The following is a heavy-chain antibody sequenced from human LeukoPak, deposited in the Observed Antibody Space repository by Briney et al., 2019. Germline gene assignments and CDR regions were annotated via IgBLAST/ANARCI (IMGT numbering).Heavy chain of an antibody. CDR2: ISSSSSTI. Sequence: QPGGSLRLSCAASGFTFSSYSMNWVRQAPGKGLEWVSYISSSSSTIYYADSVKGRFTISRDNAKNSLYLQMNSLRAEDTAVYYCARDLRGHYYYGMDVWGQGTTVTVSS. CDR1: GFTFSSYS. J-gene: IGHJ6*02. CDR3: ARDLRGHYYYGMDV. V-gene: IGHV3-48*01.